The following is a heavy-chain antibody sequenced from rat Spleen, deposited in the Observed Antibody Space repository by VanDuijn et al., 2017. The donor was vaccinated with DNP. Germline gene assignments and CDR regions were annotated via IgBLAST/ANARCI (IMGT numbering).Heavy chain of an antibody. CDR1: GFSFSSYD. Sequence: EVQLVESGGGLVQPGSSLKLSCIVSGFSFSSYDMHWIRQAPKKGLECIALIYPDGSDTYYRDSVKGRFTMSRDNAKSTLYLQMDSLRSEDTATYYCASRPPPTRGPFDYWGQGVTVTVSS. V-gene: IGHV5-50*01. CDR3: ASRPPPTRGPFDY. CDR2: IYPDGSDT. D-gene: IGHD1-4*01. J-gene: IGHJ2*01.